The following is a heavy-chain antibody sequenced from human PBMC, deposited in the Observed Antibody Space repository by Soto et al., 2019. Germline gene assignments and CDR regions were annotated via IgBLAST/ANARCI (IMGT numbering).Heavy chain of an antibody. D-gene: IGHD5-12*01. J-gene: IGHJ6*02. Sequence: QVQLEQSGDEVKKPGASVKVSCKSSGYIFVNYGIAWVRQAPGQGLEWLGWISPYTGNTYYATKVQGRLTLPTDTSTATASMDLGHLTSPHPAVYYFATVDLLFPPPPQDLWGQGTTVTVSS. CDR3: ATVDLLFPPPPQDL. CDR1: GYIFVNYG. CDR2: ISPYTGNT. V-gene: IGHV1-18*01.